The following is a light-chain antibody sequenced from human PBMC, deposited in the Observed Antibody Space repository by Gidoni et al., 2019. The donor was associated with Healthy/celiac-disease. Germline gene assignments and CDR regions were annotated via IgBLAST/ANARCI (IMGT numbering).Light chain of an antibody. CDR3: QQSYSTPHT. J-gene: IGKJ2*01. V-gene: IGKV1-39*01. CDR1: QSISSY. Sequence: DIKITQSPSSLSASVGDRVPITCRASQSISSYLNWYQQKPGKAPTLLIDAASSVQSGFPSRVSGSGSGTDFTLTISRLQPEDFATYYCQQSYSTPHTFGQGTKLEIK. CDR2: AAS.